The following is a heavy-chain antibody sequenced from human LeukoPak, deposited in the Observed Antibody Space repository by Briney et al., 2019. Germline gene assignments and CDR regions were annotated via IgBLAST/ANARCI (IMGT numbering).Heavy chain of an antibody. CDR1: GGSISSSNYY. Sequence: PSETLSLTCTVSGGSISSSNYYWGWIRQSPGKGLEWIGSIYYSGSTYYNPSLKSRVTISVDTSKNKFSLKLRSVTAADTAVYYCAKDGMIVVVITHHQIGSDYWGQGTLVTVSS. V-gene: IGHV4-39*02. CDR3: AKDGMIVVVITHHQIGSDY. D-gene: IGHD3-22*01. CDR2: IYYSGST. J-gene: IGHJ4*02.